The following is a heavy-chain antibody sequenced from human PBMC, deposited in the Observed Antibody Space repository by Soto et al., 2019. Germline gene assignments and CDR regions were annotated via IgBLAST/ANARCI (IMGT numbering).Heavy chain of an antibody. Sequence: HVQLREAGPGLVRPSETLSLTCSVSGDTMIGFYWNWFRQPAGKGLEWIGRVYSDGGTNYNPSLKGRLNISVDTSKQQFSLSLSSVTAADTAVYYCTRDDANYNILTGLGGSFDDWSQGTLVTVSS. CDR2: VYSDGGT. CDR3: TRDDANYNILTGLGGSFDD. D-gene: IGHD3-9*01. V-gene: IGHV4-4*07. J-gene: IGHJ4*02. CDR1: GDTMIGFY.